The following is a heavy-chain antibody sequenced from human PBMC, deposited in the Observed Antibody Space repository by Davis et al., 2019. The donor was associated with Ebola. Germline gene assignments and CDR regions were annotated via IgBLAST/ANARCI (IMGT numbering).Heavy chain of an antibody. Sequence: GESLKISCAASGFTFSSYAMTWVRQAPGKGLEWVSGISGSGGSTYYADSVKGRFTISRDNSKNTLYLQMNSLRAEDTAVYYCAKVQAGYWGQGTLVTVSS. D-gene: IGHD6-13*01. J-gene: IGHJ4*02. CDR2: ISGSGGST. V-gene: IGHV3-23*01. CDR3: AKVQAGY. CDR1: GFTFSSYA.